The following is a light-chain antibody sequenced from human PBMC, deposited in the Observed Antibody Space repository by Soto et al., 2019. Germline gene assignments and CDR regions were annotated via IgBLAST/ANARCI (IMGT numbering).Light chain of an antibody. J-gene: IGKJ3*01. CDR3: QQSYSIPLT. CDR1: QRISSY. V-gene: IGKV1-39*01. CDR2: AAS. Sequence: IQMARFASFLSGSIGDRVTITCRASQRISSYLNWYQQIPGKAPKLLIYAASSLQSGVPSRFSGSGSGTDFTLTISSLQPEDFATYYCQQSYSIPLTFGPGTKV.